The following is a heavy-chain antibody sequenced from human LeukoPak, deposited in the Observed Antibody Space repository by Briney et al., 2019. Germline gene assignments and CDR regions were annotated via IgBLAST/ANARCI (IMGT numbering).Heavy chain of an antibody. D-gene: IGHD5/OR15-5a*01. V-gene: IGHV1-46*01. CDR2: INPSGGST. J-gene: IGHJ5*02. CDR1: GYTFTNYY. Sequence: GASVKVSCKASGYTFTNYYMHWVRQAPGQGLEWMGIINPSGGSTSYAQKFQGRVTMTRDTSISTAYMELSRLRSDDTAVYYCARGGLRLGFDPWGQGTLVTVSS. CDR3: ARGGLRLGFDP.